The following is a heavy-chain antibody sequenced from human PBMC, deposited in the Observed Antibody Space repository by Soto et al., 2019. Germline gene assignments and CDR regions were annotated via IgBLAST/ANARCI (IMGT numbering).Heavy chain of an antibody. CDR3: AKDIVVVPAAIWGSYYYYYGMDV. J-gene: IGHJ6*02. CDR1: GFTFSSYG. Sequence: PGGSLRLSCAASGFTFSSYGMHWVRQAPGKGLEWVAVISYDGSNKYYADSVKGRFTVSRDNSKNTLYLQMNSLRAEDTAVYYCAKDIVVVPAAIWGSYYYYYGMDVWGQGTTVTVSS. V-gene: IGHV3-30*18. D-gene: IGHD2-2*01. CDR2: ISYDGSNK.